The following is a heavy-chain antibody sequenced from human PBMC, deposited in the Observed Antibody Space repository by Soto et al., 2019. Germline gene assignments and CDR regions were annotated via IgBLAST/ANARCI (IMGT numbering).Heavy chain of an antibody. D-gene: IGHD4-4*01. CDR3: AKGGMTTIRWAAED. CDR2: ISYDGNNE. J-gene: IGHJ4*02. Sequence: QVQLVESGGGVVQPGTSLRLSCAASGFTFSSYGMHWVRQAPGKGLEWVAVISYDGNNEYYADSVKGRFTISRDNSKNTLYLQMNSLRAEDTAVYYCAKGGMTTIRWAAEDWGQGTLVTVSS. CDR1: GFTFSSYG. V-gene: IGHV3-30*18.